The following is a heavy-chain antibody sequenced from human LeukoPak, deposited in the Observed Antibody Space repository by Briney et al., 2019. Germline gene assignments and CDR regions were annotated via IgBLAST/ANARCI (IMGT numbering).Heavy chain of an antibody. D-gene: IGHD6-19*01. CDR3: ARAVAQIFDYYYMDV. CDR2: ISSSSTYI. J-gene: IGHJ6*03. V-gene: IGHV3-21*01. Sequence: GGSLRLSCAASGFTFSSYALNWVRQAPGKGLEWVSSISSSSTYIYYADSMKGRFTISRDNAKNSLYLQMNSLRAEDTAVYYCARAVAQIFDYYYMDVWGKGTTVTVSS. CDR1: GFTFSSYA.